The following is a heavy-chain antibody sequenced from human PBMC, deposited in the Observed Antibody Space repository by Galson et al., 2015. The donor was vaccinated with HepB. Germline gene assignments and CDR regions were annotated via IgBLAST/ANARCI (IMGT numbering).Heavy chain of an antibody. J-gene: IGHJ4*02. D-gene: IGHD5-18*01. V-gene: IGHV3-48*04. CDR1: GFTFSSYS. Sequence: SLRLSCAASGFTFSSYSMNWVRQAPGKGLEWVSYISSSSSTIYYADSVKGRFTISRDNAKNSLYLQMNSLRAEDTAVYYCAREGPIQLWPNFDYWGQGTLVTVSS. CDR2: ISSSSSTI. CDR3: AREGPIQLWPNFDY.